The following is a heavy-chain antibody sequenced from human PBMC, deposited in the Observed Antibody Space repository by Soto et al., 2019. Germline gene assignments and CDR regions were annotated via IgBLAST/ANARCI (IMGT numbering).Heavy chain of an antibody. J-gene: IGHJ4*02. CDR2: ISAYNGNT. Sequence: ASVKVSCKASGYTFTSYCISWVRQAPGQGLEWMGWISAYNGNTNYAQKLQGRVTMTTDTSTSTAYMELRSLRSDDTAVYYCARDDSPYDFWSGYTRSPFDYWGQGTLVTVSS. V-gene: IGHV1-18*01. CDR1: GYTFTSYC. CDR3: ARDDSPYDFWSGYTRSPFDY. D-gene: IGHD3-3*01.